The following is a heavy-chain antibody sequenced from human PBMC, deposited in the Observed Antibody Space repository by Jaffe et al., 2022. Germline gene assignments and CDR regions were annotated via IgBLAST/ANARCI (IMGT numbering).Heavy chain of an antibody. D-gene: IGHD6-13*01. CDR2: IYWNDDK. CDR1: GFSLSTSGVG. CDR3: AHILSGRRTAAGTYQSFDY. V-gene: IGHV2-5*01. Sequence: QITLKESGPTLVKPTQTLTLTCTFSGFSLSTSGVGVGWIRQPPGKALEWLALIYWNDDKRYSPSLKSRLTITKDTSKNQVVLTMTNMDPVDTATYYCAHILSGRRTAAGTYQSFDYWGQGTLVTVSS. J-gene: IGHJ4*02.